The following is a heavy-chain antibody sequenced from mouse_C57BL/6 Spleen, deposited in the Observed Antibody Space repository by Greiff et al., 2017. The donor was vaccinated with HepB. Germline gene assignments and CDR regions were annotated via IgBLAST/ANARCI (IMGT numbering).Heavy chain of an antibody. J-gene: IGHJ3*01. V-gene: IGHV5-4*01. CDR3: AREVTPLFAY. CDR1: GFTFSSYA. D-gene: IGHD2-2*01. Sequence: EVQVVESGGGLVKPGGSLKLSCAASGFTFSSYAMSWVRQTPEKRLEWVATISDGGSYTYYPDNVKGRFTISRDNAKNNLYLQMSHLKSEDTAMYYGAREVTPLFAYWGQGTLVTVSA. CDR2: ISDGGSYT.